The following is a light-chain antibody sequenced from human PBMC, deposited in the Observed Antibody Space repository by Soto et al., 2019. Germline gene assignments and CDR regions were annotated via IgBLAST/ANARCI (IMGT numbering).Light chain of an antibody. V-gene: IGLV2-14*01. CDR3: SSYTSSSTPHYV. Sequence: QSVLTQPASVSGSPGQSITISCTGTRSDVGGYNYVSWYQQHPGKAPKLMIYEVSNRPSGVSNRFSGSKSGNTASLTISGLQAEDEADYYCSSYTSSSTPHYVFGTGTKLTVL. CDR2: EVS. CDR1: RSDVGGYNY. J-gene: IGLJ1*01.